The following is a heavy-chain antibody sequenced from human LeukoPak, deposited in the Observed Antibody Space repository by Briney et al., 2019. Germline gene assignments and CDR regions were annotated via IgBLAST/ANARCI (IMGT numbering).Heavy chain of an antibody. CDR3: ARAHTSSWYMDY. J-gene: IGHJ4*02. V-gene: IGHV4-59*01. Sequence: SETLSLTCSVSGGSISSYYWSWIRQPPGKGLEWIGYIYYSGSTNYNPSLKSRVTISVDTSENQLSLKLSSVTAADTALYYCARAHTSSWYMDYWGQGTLVTVPS. D-gene: IGHD6-13*01. CDR2: IYYSGST. CDR1: GGSISSYY.